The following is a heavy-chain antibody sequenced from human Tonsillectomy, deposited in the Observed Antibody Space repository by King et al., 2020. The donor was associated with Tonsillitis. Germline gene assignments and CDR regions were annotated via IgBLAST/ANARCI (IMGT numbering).Heavy chain of an antibody. CDR1: GDSISSGGYS. CDR3: ARGLTIGDYGRYFDL. CDR2: ISYSRGT. Sequence: QLQESGPGLLKPPQTLSLTCVVSGDSISSGGYSWSWIRQPPGKGLEWIGHISYSRGTYSNPSLKSRLTILADTSKNQFSLKLSAVTAADTAVYYCARGLTIGDYGRYFDLWGRGTLVTVSS. J-gene: IGHJ2*01. V-gene: IGHV4-30-4*07. D-gene: IGHD4-17*01.